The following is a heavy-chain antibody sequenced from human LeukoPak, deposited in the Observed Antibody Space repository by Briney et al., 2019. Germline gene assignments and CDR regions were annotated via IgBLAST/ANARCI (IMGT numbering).Heavy chain of an antibody. CDR3: ARNRLLWFGELLGSFDY. CDR2: ISAYNGNT. CDR1: GYTFTSYG. V-gene: IGHV1-18*01. J-gene: IGHJ4*02. Sequence: GASVKVSCKASGYTFTSYGISWVRQAPGQGLEWMGWISAYNGNTNYAQKLQGRVTMTTDTSTSTAYMELRNLKSDDTAVYYCARNRLLWFGELLGSFDYWGQGTLVTVSS. D-gene: IGHD3-10*01.